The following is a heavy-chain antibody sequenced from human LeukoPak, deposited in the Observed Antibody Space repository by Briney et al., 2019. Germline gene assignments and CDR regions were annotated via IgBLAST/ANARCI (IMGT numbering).Heavy chain of an antibody. CDR1: GFSFSRYS. CDR2: IDDDSRPI. CDR3: ARGGTGDGNYFDY. V-gene: IGHV3-48*01. Sequence: GGSLRLSCAASGFSFSRYSVNWVRQTPGKGLAWLSYIDDDSRPIYYADSVRGRFTVSRDNAKNSLFLQMNGLRAEDTALYYCARGGTGDGNYFDYWGQGTLVTVSS. D-gene: IGHD7-27*01. J-gene: IGHJ4*02.